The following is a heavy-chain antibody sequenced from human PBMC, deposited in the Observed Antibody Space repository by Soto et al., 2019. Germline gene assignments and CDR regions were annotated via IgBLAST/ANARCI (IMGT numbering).Heavy chain of an antibody. CDR3: ASDRGAYDSGYRFGMYV. D-gene: IGHD5-12*01. V-gene: IGHV3-48*02. CDR1: GFTFSTYS. Sequence: PGGSLRLSCAASGFTFSTYSMNWVRQAPGKGLEWISYISTSSRTIYYADSVKGRFTISRDNAKNSLDLQMNSLRDEDTAVYYCASDRGAYDSGYRFGMYVWGLGTTVTVSS. J-gene: IGHJ6*01. CDR2: ISTSSRTI.